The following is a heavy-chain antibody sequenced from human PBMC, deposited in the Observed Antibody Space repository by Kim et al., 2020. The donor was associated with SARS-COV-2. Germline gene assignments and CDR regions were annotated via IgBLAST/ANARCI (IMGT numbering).Heavy chain of an antibody. D-gene: IGHD5-12*01. CDR1: GYTFSGHS. J-gene: IGHJ4*02. Sequence: ASVKVSCKTSGYTFSGHSMHWVRQAPGQGLEWLGRINPNSGGTNYSQKFQGRVSLTTDASIRTAYMELSRLKSDDTAVYFCARGHPRLEYSAYDSHFDYWGQGALVTVSS. CDR3: ARGHPRLEYSAYDSHFDY. CDR2: INPNSGGT. V-gene: IGHV1-2*06.